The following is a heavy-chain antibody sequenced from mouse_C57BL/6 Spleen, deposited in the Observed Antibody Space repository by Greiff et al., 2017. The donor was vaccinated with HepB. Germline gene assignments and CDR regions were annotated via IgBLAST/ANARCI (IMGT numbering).Heavy chain of an antibody. CDR1: GYTFTSYW. V-gene: IGHV1-59*01. J-gene: IGHJ4*01. CDR3: AKRPREGEIYAMDY. CDR2: IDPSDSYT. Sequence: QVQLQQPGAELVRPGTSVKLSCKASGYTFTSYWMHWVKQRPGQGLEWIGVIDPSDSYTNYNQKFKGKATLTVDTSSSTAYMQLSSLTSEDSAVYYCAKRPREGEIYAMDYWGQGTSVTVSS. D-gene: IGHD3-3*01.